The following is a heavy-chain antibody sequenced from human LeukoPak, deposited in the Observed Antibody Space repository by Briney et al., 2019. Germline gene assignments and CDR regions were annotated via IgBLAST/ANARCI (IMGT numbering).Heavy chain of an antibody. J-gene: IGHJ3*02. CDR3: ARLGAFDI. CDR1: GYSISSGYY. Sequence: SETLSLTCAVSGYSISSGYYWGWIRQPPGKGLEWIGSIYHSGSTYYNPSLKSRVTISVDTSKNQFSLKLSSVTAADTAVYYCARLGAFDIWGQGTMVTVSS. V-gene: IGHV4-38-2*01. D-gene: IGHD7-27*01. CDR2: IYHSGST.